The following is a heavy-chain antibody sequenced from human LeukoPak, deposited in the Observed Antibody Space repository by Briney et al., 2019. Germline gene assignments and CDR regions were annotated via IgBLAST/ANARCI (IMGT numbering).Heavy chain of an antibody. CDR1: GFTFSTYS. Sequence: GGSLRLSCAASGFTFSTYSMSWVRLAPGKGVEWVSGISGSGANTYYADSVKGRFTIYRDNSKNTLYLQMNSLRAEDAAVFYCAKYPASGGYFDYWGQGTLVTVSP. V-gene: IGHV3-23*01. D-gene: IGHD6-13*01. J-gene: IGHJ4*02. CDR3: AKYPASGGYFDY. CDR2: ISGSGANT.